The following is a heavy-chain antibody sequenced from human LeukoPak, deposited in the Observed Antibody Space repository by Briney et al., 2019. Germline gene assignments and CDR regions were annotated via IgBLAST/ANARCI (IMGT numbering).Heavy chain of an antibody. V-gene: IGHV3-30-3*01. D-gene: IGHD3-10*01. CDR3: ARASNCITSTCSVDY. CDR2: ISYDGSNN. CDR1: GFTFSSYA. Sequence: GRSLRLSCAASGFTFSSYAMHWVRQAPGKGLEWVAVISYDGSNNYYADSVKGRFTISRDNSKNTLYVQMNSLRAEDTAVYYCARASNCITSTCSVDYWGQGTLVTVSS. J-gene: IGHJ4*02.